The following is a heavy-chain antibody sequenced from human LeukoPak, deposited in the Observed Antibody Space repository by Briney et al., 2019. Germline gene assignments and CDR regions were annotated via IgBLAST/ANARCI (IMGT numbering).Heavy chain of an antibody. V-gene: IGHV1-8*03. D-gene: IGHD6-6*01. J-gene: IGHJ4*02. CDR1: GYTFTNYD. Sequence: ASVKVSCKASGYTFTNYDINWVRQATGQGLEWMGWMNPNSGNTGYAQQFQGRVSITRNTSISTAYMELSRLRSDDTAVYYCAVTVAARRSYYFDYWGQGTLVTVSS. CDR3: AVTVAARRSYYFDY. CDR2: MNPNSGNT.